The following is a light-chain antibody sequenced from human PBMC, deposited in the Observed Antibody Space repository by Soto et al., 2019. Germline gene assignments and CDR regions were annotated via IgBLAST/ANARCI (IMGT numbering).Light chain of an antibody. V-gene: IGLV2-23*03. CDR3: CSYAGRSTFVV. CDR2: EGS. Sequence: QPVLTQPASVSGSPGQSITISCTGTSSDVGSYNLVSWYQQHPGKAPKLMIYEGSKRPSGVSNRFSGSKSGNTASLTISGLQAEDEADYYCCSYAGRSTFVVFGGGTKVTVL. J-gene: IGLJ2*01. CDR1: SSDVGSYNL.